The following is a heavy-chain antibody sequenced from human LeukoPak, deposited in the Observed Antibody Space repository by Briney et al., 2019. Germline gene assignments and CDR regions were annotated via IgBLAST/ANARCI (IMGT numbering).Heavy chain of an antibody. V-gene: IGHV6-1*01. D-gene: IGHD2-8*02. CDR1: GDSVSSNSFA. J-gene: IGHJ4*02. CDR3: AREGPGFDY. CDR2: TYYRSKWYD. Sequence: SQTLSLTCAISGDSVSSNSFAWNWLRQSPSRGLEWLGRTYYRSKWYDDYAVSVKSRITITPDTSKNQFSLQLTSVTPEDTAVYYCAREGPGFDYWGQGTLVTVSS.